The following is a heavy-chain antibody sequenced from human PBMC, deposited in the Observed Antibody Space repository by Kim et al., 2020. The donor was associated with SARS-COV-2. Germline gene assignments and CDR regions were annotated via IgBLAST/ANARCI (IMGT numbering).Heavy chain of an antibody. Sequence: SETLSLTCTVSGGSISSGGYYWSWIRQHPGKGLEWIGYIYYSGSTYYNPSLKSRVTISVDTSKNQFSLKLSSVTAADTAVYYCARENRGYSYGYDPWGQGTLVTVSS. CDR2: IYYSGST. CDR1: GGSISSGGYY. CDR3: ARENRGYSYGYDP. V-gene: IGHV4-31*03. D-gene: IGHD5-18*01. J-gene: IGHJ5*02.